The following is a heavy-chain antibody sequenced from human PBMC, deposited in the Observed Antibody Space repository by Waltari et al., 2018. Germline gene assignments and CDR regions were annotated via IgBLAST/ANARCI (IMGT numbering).Heavy chain of an antibody. D-gene: IGHD3-22*01. CDR3: ARDYCDRTNCHGMDV. V-gene: IGHV3-30*04. Sequence: QVQLVESGGGVVQPGRSLRLPCAAPDSTFSSYAMHWVRQAPGKGLEWVAVISYNGRNIYYVDSVKGRFTISRDNSKKTLYLQMNSLRAEDTAVYYCARDYCDRTNCHGMDVWGQGTTVTVSS. CDR2: ISYNGRNI. J-gene: IGHJ6*02. CDR1: DSTFSSYA.